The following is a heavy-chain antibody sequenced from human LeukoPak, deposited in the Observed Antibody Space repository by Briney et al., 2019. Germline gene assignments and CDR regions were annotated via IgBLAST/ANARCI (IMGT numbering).Heavy chain of an antibody. CDR1: GGSISSGGYY. J-gene: IGHJ4*02. V-gene: IGHV4-31*03. CDR3: ARAPSSGWYSDY. CDR2: IYYSGSI. D-gene: IGHD6-19*01. Sequence: SQTLSLTCTVSGGSISSGGYYWSWIRQHPGKGLEWIGYIYYSGSIYSNPSLKSRLTFSVDPSKNQFSLKLSSVTAADTAVYYCARAPSSGWYSDYWGQGTLVTVSS.